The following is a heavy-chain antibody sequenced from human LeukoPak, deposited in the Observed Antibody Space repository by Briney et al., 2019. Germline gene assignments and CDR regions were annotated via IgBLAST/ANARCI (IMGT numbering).Heavy chain of an antibody. D-gene: IGHD5-18*01. J-gene: IGHJ4*02. CDR2: IGNTET. CDR1: GFPFETNA. CDR3: AKDWIQFNRVFDCFDS. V-gene: IGHV3-23*01. Sequence: PGGSLRLSCATSGFPFETNAMSWVRQAPGKGLEWVATIGNTETFYADSVTGRFTISRDNSKNTVNLQMNRLIVEDTAIYYCAKDWIQFNRVFDCFDSWGQGTLVTVSS.